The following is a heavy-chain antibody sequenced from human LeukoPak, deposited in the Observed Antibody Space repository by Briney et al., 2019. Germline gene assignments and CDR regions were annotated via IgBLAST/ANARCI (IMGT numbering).Heavy chain of an antibody. V-gene: IGHV3-33*01. CDR1: GFTFSSYG. D-gene: IGHD3-3*01. CDR3: ARSTYYDFWSGYPCGMDV. Sequence: GGSLRLSCAASGFTFSSYGMHWVRQAPGKGLEWVAVICYDGSNKYYADSVKGRFTISRDNSKNTLYLQMNSLRAEDTAVYYCARSTYYDFWSGYPCGMDVWGQGTTVTVSS. J-gene: IGHJ6*02. CDR2: ICYDGSNK.